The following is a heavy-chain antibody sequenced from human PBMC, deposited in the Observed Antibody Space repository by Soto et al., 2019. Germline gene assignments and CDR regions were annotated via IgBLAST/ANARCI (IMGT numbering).Heavy chain of an antibody. D-gene: IGHD2-15*01. J-gene: IGHJ5*02. Sequence: PGGSLRLSCAASGFTLSSYWMTWVRQAPGKGLEWVANMNHYGSEKSYVDSVKGRFTISRDNAKNTLYLQMNNLRAEDTAVYYSARLGMEGYCSGGSCSNHWGQGTLVTVSS. CDR2: MNHYGSEK. CDR3: ARLGMEGYCSGGSCSNH. V-gene: IGHV3-7*05. CDR1: GFTLSSYW.